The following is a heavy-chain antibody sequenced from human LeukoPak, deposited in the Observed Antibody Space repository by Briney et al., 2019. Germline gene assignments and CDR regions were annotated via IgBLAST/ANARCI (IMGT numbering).Heavy chain of an antibody. CDR1: GFTFTSHW. D-gene: IGHD2-8*01. V-gene: IGHV3-7*01. Sequence: GGSLRLSXAASGFTFTSHWMSWVRQAPGKGLEWVARMNLDGSEKYYVDSVKGRFTISRDNAKTSLYLEMNSLRAEDTAVYYCARDATYCTNGVCYTRFDYWGQGTLVTVSS. CDR2: MNLDGSEK. J-gene: IGHJ4*02. CDR3: ARDATYCTNGVCYTRFDY.